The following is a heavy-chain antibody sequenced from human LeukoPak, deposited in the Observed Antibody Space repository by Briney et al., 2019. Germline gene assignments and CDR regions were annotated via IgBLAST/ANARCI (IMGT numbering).Heavy chain of an antibody. V-gene: IGHV1-46*01. CDR2: INPSGGST. Sequence: GASVKVSCKASGGTFSSYAISWVRQAPGQGLEWMGIINPSGGSTSYAQKFQGRVTMTRDTSTSTVYMELSSLRSEDTAVYYCARRAGDYYDSSGYDFDYWGQGTLVTVSS. CDR1: GGTFSSYA. J-gene: IGHJ4*02. D-gene: IGHD3-22*01. CDR3: ARRAGDYYDSSGYDFDY.